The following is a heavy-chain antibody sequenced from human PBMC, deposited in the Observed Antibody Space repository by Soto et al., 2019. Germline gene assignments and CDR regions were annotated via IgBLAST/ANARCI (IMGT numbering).Heavy chain of an antibody. D-gene: IGHD1-26*01. Sequence: SVRVSCKASGGTFSSYAISWVRQAPGQGLEWMGGIIPIFGTANYAQKFQGRVTITADKSTSTAYMELSSLRSEDTAVYYCARDREEVQWRAYYPGPAPLVTVSS. CDR2: IIPIFGTA. J-gene: IGHJ4*02. CDR1: GGTFSSYA. CDR3: ARDREEVQWRAYY. V-gene: IGHV1-69*06.